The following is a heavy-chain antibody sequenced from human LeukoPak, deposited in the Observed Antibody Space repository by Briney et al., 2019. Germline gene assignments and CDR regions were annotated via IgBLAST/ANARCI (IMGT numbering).Heavy chain of an antibody. V-gene: IGHV4-59*01. Sequence: PSETLSLTCTVSGGSISSYYWSWIRQPPGKGLEWIGYIYYSGSTNYNPSLKSRVTISVDTSKNQFSLKLSSVTAADTAVYYCARAGRGGQQLAPPLVYYYYGMDVWGQGTTVTASS. CDR1: GGSISSYY. CDR2: IYYSGST. CDR3: ARAGRGGQQLAPPLVYYYYGMDV. D-gene: IGHD6-13*01. J-gene: IGHJ6*02.